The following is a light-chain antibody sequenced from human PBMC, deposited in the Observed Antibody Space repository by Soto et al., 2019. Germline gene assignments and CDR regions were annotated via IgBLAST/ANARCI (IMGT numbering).Light chain of an antibody. J-gene: IGKJ1*01. CDR2: GAS. CDR1: QSVSSN. CDR3: LQYNNWPPETWT. V-gene: IGKV3-15*01. Sequence: EIVMTQSPATLSVSPGERATLSCRASQSVSSNLAWYQHRPGQAPRLLINGASTRATGIPGRFSGSGPGTEFTLTISSLQSEDIAVYFCLQYNNWPPETWTFGPGTRWISN.